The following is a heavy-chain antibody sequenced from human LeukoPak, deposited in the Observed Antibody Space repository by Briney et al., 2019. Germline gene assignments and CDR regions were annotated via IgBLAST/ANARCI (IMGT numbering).Heavy chain of an antibody. J-gene: IGHJ4*02. CDR3: ARDYYGSGALDY. Sequence: SCKASGYTFSSYAMHWVRQAPGKGLEWVAVISYDGSNKYYADSVKGRFTISRDNSKNTLYLQMNSLRAEDTAVYYCARDYYGSGALDYWGQGTLVTVSS. V-gene: IGHV3-30-3*01. CDR1: GYTFSSYA. D-gene: IGHD3-10*01. CDR2: ISYDGSNK.